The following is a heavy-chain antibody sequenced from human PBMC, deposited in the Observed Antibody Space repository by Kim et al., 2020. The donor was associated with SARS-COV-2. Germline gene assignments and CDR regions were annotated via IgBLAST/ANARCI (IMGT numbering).Heavy chain of an antibody. CDR3: ARSRGYYYYYMDV. D-gene: IGHD2-2*01. V-gene: IGHV5-51*01. Sequence: YSPSFQGQVPISADKSISTAYLQWSSLKASDTAMYYCARSRGYYYYYMDVWGKGTTVTVSS. J-gene: IGHJ6*03.